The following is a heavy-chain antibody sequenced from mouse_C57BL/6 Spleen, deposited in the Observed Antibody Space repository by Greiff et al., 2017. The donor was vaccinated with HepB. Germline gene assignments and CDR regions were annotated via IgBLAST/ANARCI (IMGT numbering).Heavy chain of an antibody. J-gene: IGHJ4*01. CDR3: ARDNDYDGIYYAMDY. Sequence: EVKLLESGPGLVKPSQSLSLTCSVTGYSITSGYYWNWIRQFPGNKLEWMGYISYDGSNNYNPSLKNRISITRDTSKNQFFLKLNSVTTEDTATYYCARDNDYDGIYYAMDYWGQGTSVTVSS. V-gene: IGHV3-6*01. CDR2: ISYDGSN. CDR1: GYSITSGYY. D-gene: IGHD2-4*01.